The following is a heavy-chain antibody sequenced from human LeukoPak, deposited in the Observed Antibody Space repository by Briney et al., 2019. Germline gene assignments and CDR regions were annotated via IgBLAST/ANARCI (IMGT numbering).Heavy chain of an antibody. Sequence: PGGSLRLSCAASGFTFDDYTMHWVRQAPGKGLEWVSLISWDGGSTYYADSVKGRFTISRDNSKNSLYLQMNSLGTEDTALYYCAKDILGGYNPNPYFDYWGQGTLVTVSS. D-gene: IGHD5-24*01. CDR1: GFTFDDYT. J-gene: IGHJ4*02. CDR3: AKDILGGYNPNPYFDY. V-gene: IGHV3-43*01. CDR2: ISWDGGST.